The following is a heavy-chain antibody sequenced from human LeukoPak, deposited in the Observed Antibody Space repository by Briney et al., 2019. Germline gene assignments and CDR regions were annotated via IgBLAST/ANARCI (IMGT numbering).Heavy chain of an antibody. J-gene: IGHJ4*02. CDR1: GFTFSSYS. V-gene: IGHV3-48*04. CDR3: ARLGTVNTLMFDY. Sequence: TRGSLRLSCAASGFTFSSYSISWVRQAPGEGLEWVSYISSSGSTIYYADSVKSRFTISRDNAKNQLYLQMNTLTAEDTAVYYCARLGTVNTLMFDYWGQGTLVTVSS. CDR2: ISSSGSTI. D-gene: IGHD4-17*01.